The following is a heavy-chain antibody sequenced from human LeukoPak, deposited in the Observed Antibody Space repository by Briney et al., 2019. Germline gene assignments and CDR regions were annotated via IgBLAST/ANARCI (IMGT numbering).Heavy chain of an antibody. CDR1: GGSISSYY. V-gene: IGHV4-4*07. CDR2: IYTSGST. Sequence: SETLSLTCTVSGGSISSYYWSWIRQPAGKGLEWIGRIYTSGSTNSNPSLKSRVTMSVDTSKNQFSLKLSSVTAADTAVYYCARKSCSGGSCPHDYWGQGTLVTVSS. J-gene: IGHJ4*02. D-gene: IGHD2-15*01. CDR3: ARKSCSGGSCPHDY.